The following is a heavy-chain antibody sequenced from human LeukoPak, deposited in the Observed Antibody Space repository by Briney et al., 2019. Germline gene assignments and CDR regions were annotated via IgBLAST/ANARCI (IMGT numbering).Heavy chain of an antibody. CDR1: GYSFTSYW. CDR2: IYPGDSDT. V-gene: IGHV5-51*01. D-gene: IGHD2-2*01. J-gene: IGHJ6*02. Sequence: GESLKISCKGSGYSFTSYWIGWVRQMPGKGLEWMGIIYPGDSDTRYSPSFQGQVTISADKSISTAYLQWSSLKASDTAMYYCARQGDVVVPAAMDYYYGMDVWGQGTTVTVSS. CDR3: ARQGDVVVPAAMDYYYGMDV.